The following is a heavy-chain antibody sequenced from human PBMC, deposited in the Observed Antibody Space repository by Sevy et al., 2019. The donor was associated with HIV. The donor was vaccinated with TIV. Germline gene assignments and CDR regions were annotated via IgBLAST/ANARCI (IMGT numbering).Heavy chain of an antibody. CDR3: EKGNTQSLYDSSEYRLPLGFDY. CDR2: ISWNGANI. V-gene: IGHV3-9*01. CDR1: GFTFDDYG. D-gene: IGHD3-22*01. J-gene: IGHJ4*02. Sequence: GGSLRLSCAASGFTFDDYGMHWVRQAPGKGLEWVSGISWNGANIVDADSVEGRFTISKDNAKNSLYLPMNSLTAEDTALYYCEKGNTQSLYDSSEYRLPLGFDYWGQGTLVTVSS.